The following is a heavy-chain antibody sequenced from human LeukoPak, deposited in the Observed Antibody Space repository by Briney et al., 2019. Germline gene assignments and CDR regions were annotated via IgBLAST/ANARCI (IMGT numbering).Heavy chain of an antibody. CDR3: AKGDHGSGRWSYFDY. CDR1: GFTFDIYG. D-gene: IGHD6-19*01. V-gene: IGHV3-30*18. J-gene: IGHJ4*02. CDR2: ISYDGSNK. Sequence: GGSLRLSCAASGFTFDIYGMHWVRQAPGKGLEWVAVISYDGSNKYYTDSVKGRLTISRDNSKNALYLQMNSLRAEDTAVYYCAKGDHGSGRWSYFDYWGQGTLVTVSS.